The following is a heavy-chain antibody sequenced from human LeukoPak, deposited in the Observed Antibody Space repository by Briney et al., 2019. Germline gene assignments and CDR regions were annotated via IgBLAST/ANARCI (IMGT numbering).Heavy chain of an antibody. V-gene: IGHV3-21*01. CDR2: ISSSSSYI. D-gene: IGHD6-6*01. Sequence: GGSLRLSCAASGFTFSSYSMTWVRQAPGKGLEWVSSISSSSSYIYYADSVKGRFTISRDNAKNSLYLQMNSLRAEDTAVYYCARGLYSSSSPDYWGQGTLVTVSS. J-gene: IGHJ4*02. CDR3: ARGLYSSSSPDY. CDR1: GFTFSSYS.